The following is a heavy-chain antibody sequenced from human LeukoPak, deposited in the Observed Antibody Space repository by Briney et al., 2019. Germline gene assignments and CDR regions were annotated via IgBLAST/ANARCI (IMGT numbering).Heavy chain of an antibody. CDR3: ARPSYSSYGMDV. J-gene: IGHJ6*02. Sequence: ASVKVSCKASGYTFTSYGISWVRQAPGQGLEWMGRINPNSGGTNYAQKFQGRVTMTRDTSISTAYMELSRLRSDDTAVYYCARPSYSSYGMDVWGQGTTVTVSS. CDR2: INPNSGGT. D-gene: IGHD5-18*01. CDR1: GYTFTSYG. V-gene: IGHV1-2*06.